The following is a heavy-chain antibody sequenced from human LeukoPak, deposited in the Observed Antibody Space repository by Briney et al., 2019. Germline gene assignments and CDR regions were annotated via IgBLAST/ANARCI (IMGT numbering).Heavy chain of an antibody. Sequence: ASVKVSCKASGYTFTSYGTSWVRQAPGQGLEWMGWISAYNGNTNYAQKLQGRVTMTTDASTSTAYMELRSLRSDDTAVYYCRSGWYGSGTDYWGQGTLVTVSS. CDR2: ISAYNGNT. CDR3: RSGWYGSGTDY. D-gene: IGHD6-19*01. J-gene: IGHJ4*02. CDR1: GYTFTSYG. V-gene: IGHV1-18*01.